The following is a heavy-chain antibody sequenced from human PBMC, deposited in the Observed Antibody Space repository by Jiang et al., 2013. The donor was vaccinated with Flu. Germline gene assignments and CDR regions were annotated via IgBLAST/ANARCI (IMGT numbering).Heavy chain of an antibody. V-gene: IGHV3-23*01. CDR2: LSKSADAT. Sequence: QLLESGGGLVQPGGSLRLSCAASGFTFSDYAMTWVRQAPGRGLEWVSSLSKSADATYYADSVKGRFTISRDNSKDTLYLQLNSLRAEDTGVYYCAKHEGLGKWYIDYWGQGTLVTVSS. CDR1: GFTFSDYA. D-gene: IGHD2-8*01. CDR3: AKHEGLGKWYIDY. J-gene: IGHJ4*02.